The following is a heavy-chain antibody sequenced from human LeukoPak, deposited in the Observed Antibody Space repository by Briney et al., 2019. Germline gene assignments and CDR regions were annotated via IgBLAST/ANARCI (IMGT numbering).Heavy chain of an antibody. V-gene: IGHV1-3*01. CDR2: IDAGNGNT. Sequence: ASVKVSCEASGYTFTRYALHWVRQAPGQRLEWMGWIDAGNGNTKYSENFQGRVTITRDTSASTIYMELSSLTSEHTAVYYCARDLGFASGIFGGRGDYYYGMDVWGQGTTVTVSS. CDR3: ARDLGFASGIFGGRGDYYYGMDV. D-gene: IGHD3-3*01. CDR1: GYTFTRYA. J-gene: IGHJ6*02.